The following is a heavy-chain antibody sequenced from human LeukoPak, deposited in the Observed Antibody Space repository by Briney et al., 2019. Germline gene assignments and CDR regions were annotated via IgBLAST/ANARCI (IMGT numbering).Heavy chain of an antibody. D-gene: IGHD3-10*01. CDR2: IPYDGSNT. Sequence: GRSLRLSCAASGFTFSSYGMRWVRQAPGKGLEWVAAIPYDGSNTYYADSVKGRFTISRDNSKNTLYLQLNSLRAEDTAVYYCTRVYGSGSYYSHCWGQGTLVTVSS. CDR3: TRVYGSGSYYSHC. CDR1: GFTFSSYG. V-gene: IGHV3-30*03. J-gene: IGHJ4*02.